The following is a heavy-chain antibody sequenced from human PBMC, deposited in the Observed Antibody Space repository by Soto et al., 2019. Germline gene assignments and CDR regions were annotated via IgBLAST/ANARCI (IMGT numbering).Heavy chain of an antibody. CDR2: VSPGEIT. V-gene: IGHV4-4*07. Sequence: SETLSLTCSVSGASITTYFWSWVRQPAGKGLEWIGRVSPGEITKYNPSLKSRVSTSVDMSKNQFSLELTSATAADTAVYYCASEGRNYYNGMDVWGPGTSVTVSS. CDR1: GASITTYF. CDR3: ASEGRNYYNGMDV. J-gene: IGHJ6*02. D-gene: IGHD3-10*01.